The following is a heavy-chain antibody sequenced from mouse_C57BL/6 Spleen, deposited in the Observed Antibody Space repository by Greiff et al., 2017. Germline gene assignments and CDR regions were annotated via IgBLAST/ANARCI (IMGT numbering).Heavy chain of an antibody. D-gene: IGHD1-1*01. CDR1: GYAFSSSW. CDR2: IYPGDGDT. CDR3: ARDPLVAPFDY. Sequence: VKLMESGPELVKPGASVKISCKASGYAFSSSWMNWVKQRPGKGLEWIGRIYPGDGDTNYNGKFKGKATLTADKSSSTAYMQLSSLTSEDSAVYFCARDPLVAPFDYWGQGTTLTVSS. V-gene: IGHV1-82*01. J-gene: IGHJ2*01.